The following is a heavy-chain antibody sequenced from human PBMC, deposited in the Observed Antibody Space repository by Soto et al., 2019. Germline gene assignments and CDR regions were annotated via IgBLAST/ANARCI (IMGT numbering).Heavy chain of an antibody. V-gene: IGHV4-30-4*01. Sequence: QVQLQESGPGLVKPSQTLSLTCSVSGGSISSGYYYWSWIRQPPGKGLECIGNIYYSGNTYYNPSLKSRLIISIDASNNQFSLKVGSVNAADTAVYYCASFSLYGMDVWGQGTTVTVSS. CDR3: ASFSLYGMDV. CDR2: IYYSGNT. D-gene: IGHD3-3*01. J-gene: IGHJ6*02. CDR1: GGSISSGYYY.